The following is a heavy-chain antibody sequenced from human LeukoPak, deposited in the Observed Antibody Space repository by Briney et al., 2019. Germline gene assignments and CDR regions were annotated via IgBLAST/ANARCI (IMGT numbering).Heavy chain of an antibody. Sequence: IPSETLSLTCTVSGYSISSGYYWGWIRQPPGKGLEWIGSIYHSGSTYYNPSLKSRVTISVDTSKNQFSLKLSSVTAADTAVYYCARFRKYCSGTSCPGGMGSYYFDYWGQGTLVTVSS. V-gene: IGHV4-38-2*02. D-gene: IGHD2-2*01. CDR2: IYHSGST. CDR3: ARFRKYCSGTSCPGGMGSYYFDY. CDR1: GYSISSGYY. J-gene: IGHJ4*02.